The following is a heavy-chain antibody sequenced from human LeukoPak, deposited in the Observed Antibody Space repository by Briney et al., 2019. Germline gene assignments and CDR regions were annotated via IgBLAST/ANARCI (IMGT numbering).Heavy chain of an antibody. CDR3: AKGSYYDSSGSFYFDY. J-gene: IGHJ4*02. Sequence: GGSLRLSCAASGFTFSSYAMSWVRQAPGKGLERVSGISGSGDNTYYADSVKGRFTISRDNSKNTLYVQVNSLGTEDTAAYYCAKGSYYDSSGSFYFDYWGQGTLVTVSP. CDR1: GFTFSSYA. V-gene: IGHV3-23*01. D-gene: IGHD3-22*01. CDR2: ISGSGDNT.